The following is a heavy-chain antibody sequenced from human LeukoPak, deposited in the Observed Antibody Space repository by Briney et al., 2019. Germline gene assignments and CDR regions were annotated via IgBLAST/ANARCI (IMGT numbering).Heavy chain of an antibody. CDR3: ARLPRGLIRSY. J-gene: IGHJ4*02. CDR2: IYYSGST. V-gene: IGHV4-39*01. CDR1: AGSISSSTYS. Sequence: SETLSLTCTVSAGSISSSTYSWGWIRQPPGKGLEWIGSIYYSGSTYYNPSLKSRVTISVDTSKNQFSLTMASVTAADTAVYYCARLPRGLIRSYWGQGTLVTVSS. D-gene: IGHD3-16*01.